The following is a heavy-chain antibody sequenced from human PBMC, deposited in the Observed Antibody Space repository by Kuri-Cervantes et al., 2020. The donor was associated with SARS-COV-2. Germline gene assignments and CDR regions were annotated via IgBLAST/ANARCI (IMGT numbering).Heavy chain of an antibody. V-gene: IGHV3-23*01. Sequence: GGSLRLSCAASGFTFSNHAMQWVRQAPGKGLDWVSGIYGSDTYYADSVKGRFTVSRDISKNTLYLQMNGLRAEGTAVYYCAKTLSTVRYYWYGMDVWGQGTPVTVSS. J-gene: IGHJ6*02. CDR2: IYGSDT. CDR3: AKTLSTVRYYWYGMDV. CDR1: GFTFSNHA. D-gene: IGHD4-11*01.